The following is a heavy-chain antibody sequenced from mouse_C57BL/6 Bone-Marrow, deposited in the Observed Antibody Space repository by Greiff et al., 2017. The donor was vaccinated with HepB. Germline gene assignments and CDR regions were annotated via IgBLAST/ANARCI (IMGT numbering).Heavy chain of an antibody. V-gene: IGHV1-55*01. CDR2: IYPGSGST. CDR3: AKTLRDIFDY. J-gene: IGHJ2*01. CDR1: GYTFTSYW. Sequence: VKLQQPGAELVKPGASVKMSCKASGYTFTSYWITWVKQRPGQGLEWIGDIYPGSGSTNYNEKFKSKATLTVDTSSSTSYMQLSSLTSEDSAVYYSAKTLRDIFDYWGQGTTLTVSS. D-gene: IGHD3-3*01.